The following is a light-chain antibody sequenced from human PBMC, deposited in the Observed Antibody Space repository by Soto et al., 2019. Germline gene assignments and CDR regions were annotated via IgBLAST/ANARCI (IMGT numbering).Light chain of an antibody. V-gene: IGKV3-11*01. CDR2: DAS. J-gene: IGKJ2*01. CDR1: QSVSSY. CDR3: QQRSNWPLPMYT. Sequence: EIVLTQSPATLSLSPGERATLSCRASQSVSSYLAWYQQKPGQAPRLLIYDASNRATGIPARFSGSGSGTDFTLTISSLEPEDFAVYYCQQRSNWPLPMYTFGRGTKLEIK.